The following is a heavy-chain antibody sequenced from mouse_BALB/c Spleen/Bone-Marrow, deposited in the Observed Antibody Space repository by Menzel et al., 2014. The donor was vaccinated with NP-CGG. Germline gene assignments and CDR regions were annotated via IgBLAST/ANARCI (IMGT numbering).Heavy chain of an antibody. CDR2: IDPANGNT. CDR1: GFNIKDTY. CDR3: ARRGYYGNYYYAMDY. V-gene: IGHV14-3*02. J-gene: IGHJ4*01. D-gene: IGHD2-1*01. Sequence: EVQLQQSGAELVKPGASVKLSCTASGFNIKDTYMHWVKQRPEQGLEWIGRIDPANGNTKYDPKFQGKATITAGTSSNTAYLQLSSLTSEDTAVYYCARRGYYGNYYYAMDYWGQGTSVTVSS.